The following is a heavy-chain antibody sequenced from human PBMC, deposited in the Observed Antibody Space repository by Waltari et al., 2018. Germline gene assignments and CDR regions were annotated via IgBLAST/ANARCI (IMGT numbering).Heavy chain of an antibody. CDR3: ARHESSGWDGQGNWFDP. Sequence: EVQLVQSGAEVKKPGESLKISCKGSGYSFTSYWIGWVRPMPGKGLEWMGIIYPGDSDTRYSPSFQGQVTISADKSISTAYLQWSSLKASDTAMYYCARHESSGWDGQGNWFDPWGQGTLVTVSS. V-gene: IGHV5-51*01. J-gene: IGHJ5*02. CDR2: IYPGDSDT. CDR1: GYSFTSYW. D-gene: IGHD6-19*01.